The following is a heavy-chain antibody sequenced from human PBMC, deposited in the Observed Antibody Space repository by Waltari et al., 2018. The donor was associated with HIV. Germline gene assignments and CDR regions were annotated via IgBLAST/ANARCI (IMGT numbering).Heavy chain of an antibody. J-gene: IGHJ4*02. V-gene: IGHV3-7*03. D-gene: IGHD2-15*01. CDR1: GLNFRRFG. Sequence: LVQSGGGEVQEGGYLVLSRYVSGLNFRRFGLNWVRQTPRRGLEWVASLRRDTYEANYLASVRGRFIISRDNAKSSAYLEMTSLRVEDTATYYCVRDDPGYVTIDYWGQGSQVVVS. CDR3: VRDDPGYVTIDY. CDR2: LRRDTYEA.